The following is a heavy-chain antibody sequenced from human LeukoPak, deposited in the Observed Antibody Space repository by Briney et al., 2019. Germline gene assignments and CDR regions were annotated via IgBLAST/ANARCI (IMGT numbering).Heavy chain of an antibody. CDR2: ISGSGGST. V-gene: IGHV3-23*01. D-gene: IGHD6-13*01. J-gene: IGHJ6*04. CDR1: GFTFSSYA. CDR3: AKGAAAAGTYSYYYGMDV. Sequence: GGSLRLSCAASGFTFSSYAMSWVRQAPGKGLEWVSAISGSGGSTYYADSVKGRFTISRDNSKNTLYLQMNSLRAEGTAVYYCAKGAAAAGTYSYYYGMDVWGKGTTVTVSS.